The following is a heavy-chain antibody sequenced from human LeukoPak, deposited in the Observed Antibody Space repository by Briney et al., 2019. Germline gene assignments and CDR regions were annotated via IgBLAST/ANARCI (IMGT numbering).Heavy chain of an antibody. V-gene: IGHV3-66*03. J-gene: IGHJ3*02. CDR3: AKELVVVAAKNAFDI. CDR1: GFTVSDNY. D-gene: IGHD2-15*01. CDR2: VYNSGRT. Sequence: GGSLRLSCEASGFTVSDNYISWVRQAPGEGLEWVSIVYNSGRTYYADSVRGRFTISRGNSKNTLYLQMNSLRAEDTAVYYCAKELVVVAAKNAFDIWGQGTMVTVSS.